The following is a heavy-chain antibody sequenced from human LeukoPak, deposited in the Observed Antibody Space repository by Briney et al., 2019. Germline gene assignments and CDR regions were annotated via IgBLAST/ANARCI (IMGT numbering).Heavy chain of an antibody. CDR3: ARFAIAATGTDY. D-gene: IGHD6-13*01. V-gene: IGHV4-4*07. CDR2: IYSSGST. Sequence: SETLSITCTVSGGSISSYYWSWIRQPAGKGLEWIGRIYSSGSTNYNPSLKSRVTMSVDTSKNQFSLNLSSVTAADTAVYYCARFAIAATGTDYWGQGTLVTVSS. J-gene: IGHJ4*02. CDR1: GGSISSYY.